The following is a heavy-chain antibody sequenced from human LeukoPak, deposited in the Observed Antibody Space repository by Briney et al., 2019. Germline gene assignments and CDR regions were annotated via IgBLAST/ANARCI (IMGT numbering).Heavy chain of an antibody. D-gene: IGHD6-13*01. V-gene: IGHV4-59*05. J-gene: IGHJ4*02. CDR1: GFTFSTYA. CDR3: ARLVPYGSNWYFDY. CDR2: MYYSGST. Sequence: PGGSLRLSCAASGFTFSTYAMSWVRQAPGKGLEWIGSMYYSGSTYYNPSLKSRVTISVDTSKNQFSLKVSSVIAADTAVYYCARLVPYGSNWYFDYWGQGTLVTVSS.